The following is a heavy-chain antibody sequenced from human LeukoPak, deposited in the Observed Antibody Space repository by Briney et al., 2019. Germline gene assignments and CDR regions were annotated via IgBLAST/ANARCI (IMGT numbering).Heavy chain of an antibody. CDR3: ARDPWYSSSGTYDY. CDR2: INSDGSST. CDR1: GFTFSSYW. V-gene: IGHV3-74*01. J-gene: IGHJ4*02. D-gene: IGHD6-6*01. Sequence: PGGSLRLSCAASGFTFSSYWMHWVRQAPGKGLVGVSRINSDGSSTSYADSVKGRFTISRDNAKNTLYLQMNSLRAEDTAVYYCARDPWYSSSGTYDYWGQGTLVTVSS.